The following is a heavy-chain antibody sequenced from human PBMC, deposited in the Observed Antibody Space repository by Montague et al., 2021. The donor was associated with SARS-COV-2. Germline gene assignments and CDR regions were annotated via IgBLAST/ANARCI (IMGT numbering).Heavy chain of an antibody. D-gene: IGHD3-10*01. CDR1: GGSISSSNYY. CDR2: MYYSGST. J-gene: IGHJ6*02. Sequence: SETLSLTCTVSGGSISSSNYYWGWIRQAPGKGLVWIGNMYYSGSTYYNPSLKSRVTISIDTSKNQFSLKLSSVTAADTAVYYCARDDIVLQGVTKGMDVWGQGTTVTVSS. CDR3: ARDDIVLQGVTKGMDV. V-gene: IGHV4-39*07.